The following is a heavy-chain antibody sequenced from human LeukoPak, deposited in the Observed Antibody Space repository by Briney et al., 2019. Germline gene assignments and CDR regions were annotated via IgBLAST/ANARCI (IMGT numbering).Heavy chain of an antibody. CDR3: AKYGPQDSGSSHFDY. CDR2: IRDSGSST. Sequence: PGGALRLSCAASGFTFSSYAMSWVRQAPGKGLEWASAIRDSGSSTHYADSVKGRFTTSRDNSKNTLFLQMNSLRAEDTAIYYCAKYGPQDSGSSHFDYWGQGALVTVSS. D-gene: IGHD1-26*01. V-gene: IGHV3-23*01. J-gene: IGHJ4*02. CDR1: GFTFSSYA.